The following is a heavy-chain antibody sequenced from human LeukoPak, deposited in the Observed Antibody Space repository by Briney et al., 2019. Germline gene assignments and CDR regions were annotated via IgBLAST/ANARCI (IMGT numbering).Heavy chain of an antibody. Sequence: GGSLRLSCAASGFTFSSYSMNWVRQAPGKGLEWVSYISSSGSTIYYADSVKGRFTISRDNAKNSLYLQMNSLRAEDTAVYYCARGRGYSYGSQFDYWGQGTLVTVSS. D-gene: IGHD5-18*01. J-gene: IGHJ4*02. CDR1: GFTFSSYS. CDR2: ISSSGSTI. CDR3: ARGRGYSYGSQFDY. V-gene: IGHV3-48*04.